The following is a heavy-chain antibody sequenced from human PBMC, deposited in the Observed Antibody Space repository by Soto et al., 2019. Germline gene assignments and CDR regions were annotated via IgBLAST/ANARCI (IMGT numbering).Heavy chain of an antibody. CDR2: IYYSGST. V-gene: IGHV4-59*01. CDR3: ASNGYYYGSLDY. J-gene: IGHJ4*02. D-gene: IGHD3-22*01. CDR1: GGSISSYY. Sequence: LPETLSLTCTVSGGSISSYYWSWIRQPPGKGLEWIGYIYYSGSTSYNPSLKSRVTISVDTSKNQFSLKLSSVTAADTAVYYCASNGYYYGSLDYWGQGTLVTVSS.